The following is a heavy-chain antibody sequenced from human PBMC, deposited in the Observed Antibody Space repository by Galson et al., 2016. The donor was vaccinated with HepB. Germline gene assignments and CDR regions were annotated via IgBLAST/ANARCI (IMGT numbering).Heavy chain of an antibody. CDR2: IYASGIA. CDR1: GGTISSYDLY. J-gene: IGHJ4*02. V-gene: IGHV4-61*02. Sequence: TLSLTCSFSGGTISSYDLYWSWIRQPAGKGLEWIGRIYASGIAHYNPSLQSRVSMSIDTSKDQVSLKLTSVTAADTAVYYCAREFTYWGPGTLVTVSS. CDR3: AREFTY.